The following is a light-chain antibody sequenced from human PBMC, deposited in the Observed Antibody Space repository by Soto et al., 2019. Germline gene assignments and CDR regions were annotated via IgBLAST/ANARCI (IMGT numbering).Light chain of an antibody. Sequence: EIVLTQSPGTLSLSPGETVTLSCRASQSVSFNHLAWYQQKPGQAPRLLIYVASRRATSFPDRFSGSGSGTDFTLTISRLEPEDFAVYYCQQYASPPYTFGLGTKLEI. J-gene: IGKJ2*01. CDR3: QQYASPPYT. CDR1: QSVSFNH. CDR2: VAS. V-gene: IGKV3-20*01.